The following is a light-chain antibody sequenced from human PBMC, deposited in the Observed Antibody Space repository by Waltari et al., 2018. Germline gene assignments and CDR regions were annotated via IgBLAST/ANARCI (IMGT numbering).Light chain of an antibody. V-gene: IGKV1-33*01. J-gene: IGKJ4*01. CDR3: QQYDNLPLA. CDR1: QDISNY. Sequence: DIQMTQSPSSLSASVGDRVTITCQASQDISNYLNWYQQKPGKAPKLLIYDASNLETVVPSRFSRSGSGTDFTVTISSLQPEDIATYYCQQYDNLPLAFGGGTKVEIK. CDR2: DAS.